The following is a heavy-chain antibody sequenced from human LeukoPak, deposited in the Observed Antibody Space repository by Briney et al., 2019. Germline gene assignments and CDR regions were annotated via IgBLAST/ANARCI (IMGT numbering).Heavy chain of an antibody. D-gene: IGHD3-22*01. V-gene: IGHV4-34*01. J-gene: IGHJ5*02. CDR3: AGRITMIVVVENWFDP. CDR2: INHSGST. Sequence: SETLSLTCTVSGGSISSYYWSWIRQPPGKGLEWIGEINHSGSTNYNPSLKSRDTISVDTSKNQFSLKLSSVTAADTAVYYCAGRITMIVVVENWFDPWGQGTLVTVSS. CDR1: GGSISSYY.